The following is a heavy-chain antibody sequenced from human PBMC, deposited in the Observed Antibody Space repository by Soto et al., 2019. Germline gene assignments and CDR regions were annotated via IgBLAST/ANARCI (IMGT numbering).Heavy chain of an antibody. V-gene: IGHV4-39*01. Sequence: TLSLTCTVSGGSISSSSYYWGWIRQPPGNGLEWIGSIYYSWSTYYNPSLKIRVTISVDTSKNQFSLKLSSVTAADTAVYYCASLPYYYDSSGYLGDYYFDYWGQGTPVTVTS. CDR1: GGSISSSSYY. CDR3: ASLPYYYDSSGYLGDYYFDY. D-gene: IGHD3-22*01. CDR2: IYYSWST. J-gene: IGHJ4*02.